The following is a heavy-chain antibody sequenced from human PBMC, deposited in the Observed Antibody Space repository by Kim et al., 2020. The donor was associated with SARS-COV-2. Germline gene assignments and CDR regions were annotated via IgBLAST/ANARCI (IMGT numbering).Heavy chain of an antibody. V-gene: IGHV3-49*03. CDR1: GFTFGDYA. CDR2: IRSKAYGGTT. D-gene: IGHD3-16*02. J-gene: IGHJ4*02. CDR3: TRSDYDYVWGSYRLFDY. Sequence: GGSLRLSCTASGFTFGDYAMSWFRQAPGKGLEWVGFIRSKAYGGTTEYAASVKGRFTISRDDSKSIAYLQMNSLKTEDTAVYYCTRSDYDYVWGSYRLFDYWGQGTLVTVSS.